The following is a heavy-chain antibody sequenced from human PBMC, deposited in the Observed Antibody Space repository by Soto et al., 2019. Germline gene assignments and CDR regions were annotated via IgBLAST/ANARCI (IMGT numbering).Heavy chain of an antibody. CDR1: GYSFTSYW. CDR3: ARLQRYGDYVPGYLDY. J-gene: IGHJ4*02. V-gene: IGHV5-51*01. D-gene: IGHD4-17*01. Sequence: GESLKISCKGSGYSFTSYWIGWVRQMPGKGLEWMGIIYPGDSDTRYSPSFQGQVTISADKSISTAYLQWSSLKASDTAMYYCARLQRYGDYVPGYLDYWGQGTLVTVSS. CDR2: IYPGDSDT.